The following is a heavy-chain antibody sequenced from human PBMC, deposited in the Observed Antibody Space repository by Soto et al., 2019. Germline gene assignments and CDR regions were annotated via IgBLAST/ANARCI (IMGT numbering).Heavy chain of an antibody. Sequence: SVKVSCKASGGTFSSYAISWVRQAPGQGLEWMGGIIPIFGTANYAQKFQGRVTITADKSTSTAYMELSSLRSEDTAVYYCAREDIVVVPAASAYYYGMDVWGQGTTVTVSS. CDR3: AREDIVVVPAASAYYYGMDV. D-gene: IGHD2-2*01. J-gene: IGHJ6*02. V-gene: IGHV1-69*06. CDR2: IIPIFGTA. CDR1: GGTFSSYA.